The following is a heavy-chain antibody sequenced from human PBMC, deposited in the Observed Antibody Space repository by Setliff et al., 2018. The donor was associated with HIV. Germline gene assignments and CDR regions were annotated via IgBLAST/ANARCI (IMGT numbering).Heavy chain of an antibody. CDR3: ARDPRDYGDYAYFDP. CDR2: VSAGSNSI. V-gene: IGHV3-48*01. J-gene: IGHJ5*02. D-gene: IGHD4-17*01. CDR1: GFTFSTYN. Sequence: PGGSLRLSCAASGFTFSTYNMNWVRQAPGKGPEWVSYVSAGSNSIYFADSVKGRFTVSRDNAKNSLHLQMNSLRAEDTAVYYCARDPRDYGDYAYFDPWGQGTLVTVSS.